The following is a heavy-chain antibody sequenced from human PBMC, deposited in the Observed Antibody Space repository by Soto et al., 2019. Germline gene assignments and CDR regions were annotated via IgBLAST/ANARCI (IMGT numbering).Heavy chain of an antibody. CDR2: IIPILGIA. V-gene: IGHV1-69*02. Sequence: QVQLVQSGAEVKKPGSSVKVSCKASGGTFSIYTISWVRQAPGQGLEWMGRIIPILGIANYAQKFQGRVTITADKSTSTAYMELSSLRSEDTAMYYCASRYDSSDYWGQGTLVTVSS. CDR1: GGTFSIYT. J-gene: IGHJ4*02. CDR3: ASRYDSSDY. D-gene: IGHD3-22*01.